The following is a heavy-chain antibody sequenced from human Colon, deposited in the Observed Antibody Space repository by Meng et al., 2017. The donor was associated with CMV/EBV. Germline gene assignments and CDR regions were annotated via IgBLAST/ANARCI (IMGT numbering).Heavy chain of an antibody. CDR1: FTVNNDR. Sequence: FTVNNDRMSWVRLAPGKGLEWVSSISSVGTYISYVDSAKGRFTISRDNANNSLYLQINGLRAEDTAIYYCARERGGNIVATRLDFDLWGRGTLVTVSS. CDR2: ISSVGTYI. CDR3: ARERGGNIVATRLDFDL. V-gene: IGHV3-21*01. J-gene: IGHJ2*01. D-gene: IGHD5-12*01.